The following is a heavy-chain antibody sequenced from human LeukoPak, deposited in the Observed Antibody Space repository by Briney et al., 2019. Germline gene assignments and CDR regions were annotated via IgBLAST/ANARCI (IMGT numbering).Heavy chain of an antibody. CDR1: GGTFSSYA. CDR3: ARFGAGTRVFDI. CDR2: IIPIFGTA. Sequence: SVKVSCKASGGTFSSYAISWVRQAPGQGLEWMGGIIPIFGTANYARKFQGRVTITADESTSTAYMELSSLRSEDTAVYYCARFGAGTRVFDIWGQGTMVTVSS. V-gene: IGHV1-69*13. D-gene: IGHD6-19*01. J-gene: IGHJ3*02.